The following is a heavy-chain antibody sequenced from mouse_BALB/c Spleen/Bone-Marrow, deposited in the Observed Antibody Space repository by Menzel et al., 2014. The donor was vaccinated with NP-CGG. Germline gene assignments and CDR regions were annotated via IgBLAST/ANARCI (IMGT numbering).Heavy chain of an antibody. CDR3: ARQGYGYVDFDA. CDR1: GFAFSSYD. CDR2: ISSGGGST. V-gene: IGHV5-12-1*01. Sequence: EVKVVESGGGLVKPGGSLKLSCAASGFAFSSYDMSWVRQTPEKRLEWVAYISSGGGSTYYPDTVKGRFTISRDNAKNTLYLQMSSLKSEDTAMYYCARQGYGYVDFDAWGAGTTVTVSS. J-gene: IGHJ1*01. D-gene: IGHD1-2*01.